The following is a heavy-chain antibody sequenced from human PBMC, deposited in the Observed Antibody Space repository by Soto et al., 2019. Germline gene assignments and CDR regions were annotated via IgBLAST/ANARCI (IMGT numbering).Heavy chain of an antibody. CDR1: GGSIGNYY. V-gene: IGHV4-59*08. D-gene: IGHD6-13*01. Sequence: SETLSLTCSASGGSIGNYYWSWIRQSPGKGLELIGYINYSGNTRYNPSLNSRVTISVDTSMNQVSLKLSSVTAADTAVYFCARYSNSWSSFDYWGQGTLVTVSS. CDR2: INYSGNT. CDR3: ARYSNSWSSFDY. J-gene: IGHJ4*02.